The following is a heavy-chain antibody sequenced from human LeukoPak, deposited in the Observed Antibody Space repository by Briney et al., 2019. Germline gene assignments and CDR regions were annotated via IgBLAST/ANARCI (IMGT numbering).Heavy chain of an antibody. Sequence: GGSLRLSCAASGFTVSSNYMSWVRQAPGKGLEWASVIYSGGSTYYADSVKGRFTISRHNSKNTLYLQMNSLRAEDTAVYYCARVRAAAGTMGYFDYWGQGTLVTVSS. CDR2: IYSGGST. CDR1: GFTVSSNY. CDR3: ARVRAAAGTMGYFDY. D-gene: IGHD6-13*01. J-gene: IGHJ4*02. V-gene: IGHV3-53*04.